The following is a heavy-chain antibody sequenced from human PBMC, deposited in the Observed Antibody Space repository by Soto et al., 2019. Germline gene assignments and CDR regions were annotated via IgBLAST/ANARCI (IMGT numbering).Heavy chain of an antibody. CDR2: ISAYNGNT. CDR3: ARDKYYYDSHDAFDI. V-gene: IGHV1-18*01. CDR1: GGTFSSYT. D-gene: IGHD3-22*01. Sequence: GASVKVSCKASGGTFSSYTISWVRQAPGQGLEWMGWISAYNGNTNYAQKLQGRVTMTTDTSTSTAYMELRSLRSDDTAVYYCARDKYYYDSHDAFDIWGQGTMVTVSS. J-gene: IGHJ3*02.